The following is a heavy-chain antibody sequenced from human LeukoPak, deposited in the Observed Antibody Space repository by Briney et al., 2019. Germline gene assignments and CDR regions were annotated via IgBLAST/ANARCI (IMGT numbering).Heavy chain of an antibody. V-gene: IGHV3-23*01. Sequence: GGSLRLSCAASRFTFSSYGMSWVRQAPGKGLEWVSSISGSGGSTYYADSVKGRLTISRDNSKNTLYLQMNSLRDEDTAVYYCAKSSYYDASGYYREYYFDYWGQGTLVTVSS. D-gene: IGHD3-22*01. J-gene: IGHJ4*02. CDR1: RFTFSSYG. CDR3: AKSSYYDASGYYREYYFDY. CDR2: ISGSGGST.